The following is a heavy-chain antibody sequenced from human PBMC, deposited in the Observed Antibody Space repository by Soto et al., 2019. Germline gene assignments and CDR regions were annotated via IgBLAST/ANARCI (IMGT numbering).Heavy chain of an antibody. D-gene: IGHD6-19*01. V-gene: IGHV2-5*01. J-gene: IGHJ4*02. Sequence: SGPTLVKPTQTLTLTCTFSGFSLSTSGVGVGWIRQPPGKALEWLALIYWNDDKRYSPSLKSRLTITKDTSKNQVVLTMTNMDPVDTATYYCAHPGWGSSGWYDFDYWGQGTLVTVSS. CDR2: IYWNDDK. CDR3: AHPGWGSSGWYDFDY. CDR1: GFSLSTSGVG.